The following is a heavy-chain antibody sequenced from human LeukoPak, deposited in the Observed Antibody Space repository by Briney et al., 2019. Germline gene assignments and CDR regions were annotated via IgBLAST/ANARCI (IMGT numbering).Heavy chain of an antibody. CDR2: INHSGST. V-gene: IGHV4-34*01. J-gene: IGHJ4*02. D-gene: IGHD6-19*01. CDR3: ARGEAVAELDY. Sequence: SSETLSLTCAVYGGSFSGYYWSWIRQPPGKGLEWIGEINHSGSTNYNPSLKSRVTISVDTSKNQFSLKLSSVTAADTAVYYCARGEAVAELDYWGQGTLVTVSS. CDR1: GGSFSGYY.